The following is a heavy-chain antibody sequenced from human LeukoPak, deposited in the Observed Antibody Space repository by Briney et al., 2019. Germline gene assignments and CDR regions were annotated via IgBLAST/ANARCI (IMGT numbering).Heavy chain of an antibody. D-gene: IGHD2-15*01. J-gene: IGHJ3*02. CDR1: GFTFSSYS. CDR3: AREAGYRYCSGGSCYIVRDAFDI. CDR2: ISSSSSYI. Sequence: PGGSLRLSCAASGFTFSSYSMNWVRQAPGKGLEWVSSISSSSSYIYYADSVKGRFTISRDNAKNSLYLQMNSLRAEDTAVYYCAREAGYRYCSGGSCYIVRDAFDIWGQGTMVTVSS. V-gene: IGHV3-21*01.